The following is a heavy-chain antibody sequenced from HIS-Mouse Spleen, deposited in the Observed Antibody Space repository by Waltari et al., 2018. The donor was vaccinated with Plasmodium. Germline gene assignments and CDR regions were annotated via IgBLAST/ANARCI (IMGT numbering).Heavy chain of an antibody. J-gene: IGHJ1*01. V-gene: IGHV1-2*02. CDR3: ARVLGYKAAAGTFVEYFQH. CDR2: GGT. Sequence: GGTNYAQKVQGRVTMTRDTSISTAYMELSRRRSDDTAVYYCARVLGYKAAAGTFVEYFQHWGQGTLVTVSS. D-gene: IGHD6-13*01.